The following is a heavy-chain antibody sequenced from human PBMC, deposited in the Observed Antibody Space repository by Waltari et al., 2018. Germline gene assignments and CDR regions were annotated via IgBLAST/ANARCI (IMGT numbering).Heavy chain of an antibody. CDR1: GGSISSYY. D-gene: IGHD4-17*01. Sequence: QVQLQESGPGLVKPSETLSLTCTVSGGSISSYYWSWIRQPAGKGLEWIGRIYTSGSTNYNPSLKSRVTMSVDTSKNQCSLKLSSVTAADTAVYYCARGPIDYGGTDFDYWGQGTLVTVSS. CDR2: IYTSGST. CDR3: ARGPIDYGGTDFDY. V-gene: IGHV4-4*07. J-gene: IGHJ4*02.